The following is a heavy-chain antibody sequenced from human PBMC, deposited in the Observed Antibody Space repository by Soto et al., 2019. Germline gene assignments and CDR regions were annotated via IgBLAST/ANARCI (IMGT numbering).Heavy chain of an antibody. D-gene: IGHD6-6*01. J-gene: IGHJ4*02. CDR2: INPNGGGT. Sequence: QVQVVQSGAEVKKPGASVKVSCKASGYTFTGYYLHWVRQAPGQGLEWLGWINPNGGGTNYAQDFQGRITMTRDASINTAYLEVTRLRSEDTAVYYCAREGIAARLPTDWGQETLVTVSS. CDR1: GYTFTGYY. V-gene: IGHV1-2*02. CDR3: AREGIAARLPTD.